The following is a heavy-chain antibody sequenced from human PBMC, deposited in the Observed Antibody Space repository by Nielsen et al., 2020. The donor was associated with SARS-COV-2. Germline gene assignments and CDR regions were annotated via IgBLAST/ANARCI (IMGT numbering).Heavy chain of an antibody. CDR1: GFTFSSYS. Sequence: GGSLRLSCAASGFTFSSYSMNWVRQAPGKGLEWVSYITSSSSYTYYADSVKGRFTISRDNAKNALYLQMNSLRDEDTALYYCATVDDYGVTVDHWGQGTQVTVSS. D-gene: IGHD4/OR15-4a*01. CDR3: ATVDDYGVTVDH. V-gene: IGHV3-48*02. CDR2: ITSSSSYT. J-gene: IGHJ4*02.